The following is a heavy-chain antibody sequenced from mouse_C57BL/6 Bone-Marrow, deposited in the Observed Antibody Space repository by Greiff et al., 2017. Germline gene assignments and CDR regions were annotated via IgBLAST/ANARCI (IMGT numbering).Heavy chain of an antibody. J-gene: IGHJ3*01. CDR3: ARSDGYRFAY. CDR1: GYTFTSYG. D-gene: IGHD2-3*01. V-gene: IGHV1-81*01. Sequence: VQGVESGAELARPGASVKLSCKASGYTFTSYGISWVKQRTGQGLEWIGEIYPRSGNTYYNEKFKGKATMTEDKSSSTAYMELRSLKSEDSAVYFCARSDGYRFAYWGQGTLVTVSA. CDR2: IYPRSGNT.